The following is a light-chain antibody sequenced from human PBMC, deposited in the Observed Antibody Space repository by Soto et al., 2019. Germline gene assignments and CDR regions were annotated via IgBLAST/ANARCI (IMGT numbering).Light chain of an antibody. CDR1: QSVSSY. CDR3: QQRSIWPST. Sequence: EIVLTQSPVTLSLSPGERATLSCRASQSVSSYLAWYQQKPGQAPRLLVYDASNRATGIPARFSGSGSGTDFTLTISSLEPEDFAVYYGQQRSIWPSTFGGGTKVEIK. V-gene: IGKV3-11*01. CDR2: DAS. J-gene: IGKJ4*01.